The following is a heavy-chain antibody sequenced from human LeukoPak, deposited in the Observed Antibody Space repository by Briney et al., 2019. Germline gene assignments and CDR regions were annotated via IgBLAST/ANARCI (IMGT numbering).Heavy chain of an antibody. V-gene: IGHV4-59*10. CDR3: ARVESYPLRNAFDI. CDR1: GGSFSGYY. Sequence: SETLSLTCAVYGGSFSGYYWSWIRQPAGKGLEWIGRIYTSGSTNYNPSLKSRVTISVDTSKNQFSLKLSSVTAADTAVYYCARVESYPLRNAFDIWGQGTMVTVSS. D-gene: IGHD1-14*01. J-gene: IGHJ3*02. CDR2: IYTSGST.